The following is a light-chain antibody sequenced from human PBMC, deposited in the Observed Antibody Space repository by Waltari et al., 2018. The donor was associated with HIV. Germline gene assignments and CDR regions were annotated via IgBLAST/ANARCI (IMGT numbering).Light chain of an antibody. Sequence: QSALTQPASVSGSPGQSITISCTGTNSDVGNYNLVSWYRQHPDKAPKLLIFEVTRRPSGVSDRCSGSKSGNQASLTISGLQAEDEADYYCCSYAGSDTLVFGGGTKLTVL. CDR3: CSYAGSDTLV. J-gene: IGLJ3*02. V-gene: IGLV2-23*02. CDR1: NSDVGNYNL. CDR2: EVT.